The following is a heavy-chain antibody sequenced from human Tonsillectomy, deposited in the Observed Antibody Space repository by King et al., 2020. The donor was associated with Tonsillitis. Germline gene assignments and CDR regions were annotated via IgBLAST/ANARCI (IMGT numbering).Heavy chain of an antibody. D-gene: IGHD2-2*01. V-gene: IGHV1-18*01. J-gene: IGHJ4*02. CDR3: SREGTCSSNSCQVDY. CDR2: ISASNGNT. Sequence: SWVRQAPGQGLEWMGWISASNGNTNYAQRVQGRVTMTTDTSTTTAYMELRSLRSDDTAIYYCSREGTCSSNSCQVDYWGQGTLVTVSS.